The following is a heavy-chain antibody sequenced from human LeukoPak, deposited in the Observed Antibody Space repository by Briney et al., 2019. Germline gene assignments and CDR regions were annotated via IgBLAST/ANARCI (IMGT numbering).Heavy chain of an antibody. J-gene: IGHJ4*02. CDR2: IIPIFGTA. D-gene: IGHD2-21*02. V-gene: IGHV1-69*13. CDR1: GDTFSRYG. CDR3: ARDPDCGGDCYSGFDY. Sequence: ASVKVSCKASGDTFSRYGISWVRQAPGQGLEWMGGIIPIFGTANYAQKFQGRVRITADESTSTAYMELSSLRSEDTAVYYCARDPDCGGDCYSGFDYWGQGTLVTVSS.